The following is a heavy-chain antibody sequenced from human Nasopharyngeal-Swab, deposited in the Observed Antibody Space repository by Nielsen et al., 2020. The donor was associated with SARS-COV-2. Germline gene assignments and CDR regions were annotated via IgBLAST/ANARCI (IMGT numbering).Heavy chain of an antibody. Sequence: WVRQAPGQGLEWMGRINPNSGGTNYAQKFQGRVTMTRDTSISTAYMELSRLRSDDTAVYYCTRHAEGLGYWGQGTLVTVSS. CDR2: INPNSGGT. D-gene: IGHD3-16*01. J-gene: IGHJ4*02. CDR3: TRHAEGLGY. V-gene: IGHV1-2*06.